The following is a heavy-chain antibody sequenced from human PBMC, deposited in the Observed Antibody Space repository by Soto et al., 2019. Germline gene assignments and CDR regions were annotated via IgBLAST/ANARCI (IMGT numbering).Heavy chain of an antibody. CDR2: FDPEDGET. CDR1: GYTLTELS. V-gene: IGHV1-24*01. J-gene: IGHJ3*02. CDR3: ATDRSRGGYCSGGSCYSSLGAFDI. D-gene: IGHD2-15*01. Sequence: ASVKASCKVSGYTLTELSLHWVRQAPGKGLEWMGGFDPEDGETIYAQKFQGRVTMTEDTSTDTAYMELSSLRSEDTAVYYCATDRSRGGYCSGGSCYSSLGAFDIWGQGTMVTVSS.